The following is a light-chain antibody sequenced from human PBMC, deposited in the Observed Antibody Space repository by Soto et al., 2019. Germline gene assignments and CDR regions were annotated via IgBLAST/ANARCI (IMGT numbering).Light chain of an antibody. CDR2: GNS. CDR1: SSNIGAGYD. CDR3: QSYDSSLSGVG. J-gene: IGLJ2*01. V-gene: IGLV1-40*01. Sequence: QSVLTQPPSVSGAPGQRGTISCTGSSSNIGAGYDVHWYQQLPGTAPKLLIYGNSNRPSGVPDRFSGSKSGTSASLAITGLQAEDEADYYCQSYDSSLSGVGFGGGTKLPVL.